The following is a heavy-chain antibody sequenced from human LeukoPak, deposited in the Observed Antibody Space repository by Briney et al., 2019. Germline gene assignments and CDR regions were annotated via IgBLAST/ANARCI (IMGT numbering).Heavy chain of an antibody. D-gene: IGHD1-26*01. CDR2: ITGGSHYI. V-gene: IGHV3-21*01. Sequence: KSGGSLRLSCAASGFTFSTSTMNWVRQAPGKGLEWVSYITGGSHYIYYADSVKGRFTISRDNAKNSLYLQMNNLRAEDTAVYYCASRGAGFDYWGLGTLVTVSS. CDR3: ASRGAGFDY. J-gene: IGHJ4*02. CDR1: GFTFSTST.